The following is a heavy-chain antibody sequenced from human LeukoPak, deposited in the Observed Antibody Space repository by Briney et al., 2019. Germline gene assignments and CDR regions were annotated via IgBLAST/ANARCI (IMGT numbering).Heavy chain of an antibody. CDR3: ARVGRGDTLDY. CDR2: IITSLGIA. CDR1: GGTFSSYT. V-gene: IGHV1-69*02. D-gene: IGHD2-21*02. Sequence: GASVKVSCKASGGTFSSYTISWVRQAPGQGLEWMGRIITSLGIANYAQKFQGRVTITADKSTSTAYMELSSLRSEDTAVYYCARVGRGDTLDYWGQGTLVTVSS. J-gene: IGHJ4*02.